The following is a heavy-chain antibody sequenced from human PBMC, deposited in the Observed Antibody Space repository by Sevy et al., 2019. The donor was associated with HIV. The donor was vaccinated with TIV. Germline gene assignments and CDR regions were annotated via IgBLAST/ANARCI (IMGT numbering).Heavy chain of an antibody. CDR2: ISNSGTTI. D-gene: IGHD3-3*01. Sequence: GGSLRLSCAASGFTFSSYEMNWVRQAPGKGLEWVSYISNSGTTISYTDSVRGRFSISRDNARNSLYLQMNSLKAEDTAVYYCAREVVWSGYPNHYYYYYGMDVWGQGTTVTVSS. J-gene: IGHJ6*02. CDR1: GFTFSSYE. V-gene: IGHV3-48*03. CDR3: AREVVWSGYPNHYYYYYGMDV.